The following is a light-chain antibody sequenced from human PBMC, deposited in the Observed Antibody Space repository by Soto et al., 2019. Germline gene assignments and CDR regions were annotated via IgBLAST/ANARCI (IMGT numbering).Light chain of an antibody. CDR1: SSNIGTGYD. CDR2: GNS. CDR3: QSYDSSLSGGV. Sequence: QSVLTQPPSVSGAPGQRVTISCTGSSSNIGTGYDIHWYQQVPGTAPKLLIYGNSNRPSGVPDRFSGSKSGTSASLAITVLQSEDEDEYYCQSYDSSLSGGVFGTGTKLTVL. V-gene: IGLV1-40*01. J-gene: IGLJ1*01.